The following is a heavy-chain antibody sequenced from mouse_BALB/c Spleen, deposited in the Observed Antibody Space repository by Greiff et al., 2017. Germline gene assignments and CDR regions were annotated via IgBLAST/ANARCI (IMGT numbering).Heavy chain of an antibody. CDR1: GYSFTSYW. D-gene: IGHD2-14*01. Sequence: DVKLQESGTVLARPGASVKMSCKASGYSFTSYWMHWVKQRPGQGLEWIGAIYPGNSDTSYNQKFKGKAKLTAVTSASTAYMELSSLTNEDSAVYYCTRGNRYDGAWFAYWGQGTLVTVSA. CDR3: TRGNRYDGAWFAY. J-gene: IGHJ3*01. CDR2: IYPGNSDT. V-gene: IGHV1-5*01.